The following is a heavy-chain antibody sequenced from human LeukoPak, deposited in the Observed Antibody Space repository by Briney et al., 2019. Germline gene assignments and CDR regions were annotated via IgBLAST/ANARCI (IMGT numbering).Heavy chain of an antibody. J-gene: IGHJ6*03. Sequence: GGSLRLSCAASGFTFRSYSMNWVRQAPGKGLEWVSSISSSSSYIYYADSVKGRFNISRDNAKNSLYLQMNSLRAEDTAVYYCASYSRGINYYYMDVWGKGTTVTVSS. D-gene: IGHD5-18*01. V-gene: IGHV3-21*01. CDR1: GFTFRSYS. CDR3: ASYSRGINYYYMDV. CDR2: ISSSSSYI.